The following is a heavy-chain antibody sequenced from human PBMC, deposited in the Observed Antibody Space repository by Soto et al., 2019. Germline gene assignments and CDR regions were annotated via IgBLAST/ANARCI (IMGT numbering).Heavy chain of an antibody. CDR2: INKDGSEK. CDR1: GFTFSRGYTFRSFW. V-gene: IGHV3-7*03. D-gene: IGHD6-13*01. J-gene: IGHJ4*02. CDR3: VIDRRVEPWFRY. Sequence: VQLVASGGGSVQPGGSLRLSCAASGFTFSRGYTFRSFWLRWVRQPPGKGLEWVANINKDGSEKYDMDSVKGRFTTSGENADNALYLQMDSLRVDETVIYYSVIDRRVEPWFRYWGQGNLVNAPS.